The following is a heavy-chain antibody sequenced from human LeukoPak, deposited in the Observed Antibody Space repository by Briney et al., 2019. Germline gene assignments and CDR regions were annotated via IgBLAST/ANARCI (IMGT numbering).Heavy chain of an antibody. CDR2: INHSGST. CDR1: GGSFSGYY. Sequence: SETLSLTCAVYGGSFSGYYWSWIRQPPGKGLEWIGEINHSGSTNYNPSLKSRVTISVDTSKNQFSLKLSSVTAADTAVYYCARGRWLVRSHCFDYWGQGTLVTVSS. D-gene: IGHD6-19*01. V-gene: IGHV4-34*01. CDR3: ARGRWLVRSHCFDY. J-gene: IGHJ4*02.